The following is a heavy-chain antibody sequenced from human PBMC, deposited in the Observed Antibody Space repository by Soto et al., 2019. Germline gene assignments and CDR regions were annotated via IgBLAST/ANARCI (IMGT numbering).Heavy chain of an antibody. D-gene: IGHD3-22*01. J-gene: IGHJ4*02. CDR1: GFTFSSYA. CDR3: AKVLVGYYDSSGPEQAY. Sequence: PGGSLRLSCAASGFTFSSYAMSWVRQAPGKGLEWVSAISGSGGSTYYADSVKGRFTISRDNSKNTLYLQMNSLRAEDTAVYYCAKVLVGYYDSSGPEQAYWGQGPLVTVSS. CDR2: ISGSGGST. V-gene: IGHV3-23*01.